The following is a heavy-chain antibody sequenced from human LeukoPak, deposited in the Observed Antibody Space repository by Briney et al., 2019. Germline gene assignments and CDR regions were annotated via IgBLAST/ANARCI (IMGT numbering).Heavy chain of an antibody. D-gene: IGHD2-2*01. CDR2: INSSGSTI. CDR3: ARADCSSTRCYEFDY. J-gene: IGHJ4*02. V-gene: IGHV3-11*04. CDR1: GCTFTDYY. Sequence: RGSLRLSCAASGCTFTDYYMSWIRQPPGKGLDWVSYINSSGSTIYYAGSVKGRFTNTRDNAKNSLYLQMNGLRVEDTAVYYCARADCSSTRCYEFDYWGQGTLVIVSS.